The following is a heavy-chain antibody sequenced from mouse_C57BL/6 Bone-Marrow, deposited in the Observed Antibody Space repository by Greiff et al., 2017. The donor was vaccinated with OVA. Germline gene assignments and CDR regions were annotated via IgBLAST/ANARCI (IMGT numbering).Heavy chain of an antibody. CDR2: ISNLAYSI. Sequence: EVQLVESGGGLVQPGGSLKLSCAASGFTFSDYGMAWVRQAPRKGPEWVAFISNLAYSIYYADTVTGRFTISRENAKNTLYLEMSSLRAEDTAMYYCARRGNDAPFDYWGQGTTLTVSS. J-gene: IGHJ2*01. CDR1: GFTFSDYG. CDR3: ARRGNDAPFDY. V-gene: IGHV5-15*01.